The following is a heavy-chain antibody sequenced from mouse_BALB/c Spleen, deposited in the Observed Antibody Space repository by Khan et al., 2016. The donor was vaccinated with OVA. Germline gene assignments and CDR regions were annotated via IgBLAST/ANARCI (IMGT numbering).Heavy chain of an antibody. V-gene: IGHV3-2*02. CDR2: ISYSGST. CDR3: ARTARIKY. J-gene: IGHJ2*01. CDR1: GYSITSGYG. D-gene: IGHD1-2*01. Sequence: EVQLQESGPGLVKPSQSLSLTCPVTGYSITSGYGWNWIRQFPGNKLEWMGYISYSGSTNYNPSLKSRISITRDTSKNQYFLQLNSVTTEDTATYYCARTARIKYWGQGTTLTVSS.